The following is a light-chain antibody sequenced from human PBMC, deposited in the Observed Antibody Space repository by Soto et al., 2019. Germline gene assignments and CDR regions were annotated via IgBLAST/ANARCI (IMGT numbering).Light chain of an antibody. J-gene: IGKJ5*01. Sequence: DIHMTQSPASLSVSVGDRVTITCRASQSSNNYVNWYLQRPGQAPKLLIRSASTLQRGVPSRFSGSGARTEFTLTIADLQPDDFGTYYCQQSLTMPITFGHGTRLEIK. V-gene: IGKV1-39*01. CDR2: SAS. CDR3: QQSLTMPIT. CDR1: QSSNNY.